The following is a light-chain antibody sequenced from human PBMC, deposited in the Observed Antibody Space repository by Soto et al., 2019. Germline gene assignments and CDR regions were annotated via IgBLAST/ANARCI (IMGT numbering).Light chain of an antibody. CDR1: QSVSSSY. V-gene: IGKV3-20*01. Sequence: DIVMTQSPLSLPVTPGEPASISCRSSQSVSSSYLAWYQQKPGQAPRLLIYGASSRATGIPDRFSGSGSGTDFTLTISRLEPEDFAVYYCQQYGSSLITFGQGTRLEIK. J-gene: IGKJ5*01. CDR2: GAS. CDR3: QQYGSSLIT.